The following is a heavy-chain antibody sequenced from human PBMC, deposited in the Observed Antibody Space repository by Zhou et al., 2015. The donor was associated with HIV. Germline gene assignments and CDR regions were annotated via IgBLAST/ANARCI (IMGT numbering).Heavy chain of an antibody. CDR2: INPNSGGT. V-gene: IGHV1-2*06. J-gene: IGHJ3*02. CDR1: GYTFTGYY. CDR3: ARVKEIVVVPAAIGLDPKIDAFVY. Sequence: QVQLVQSGAEVKKPGASVKVSCKASGYTFTGYYMHWVRQAPGQGLEWMGRINPNSGGTNYAQKFQGRVTMTRDTSISTAYMELSRLRSDDTAVYYCARVKEIVVVPAAIGLDPKIDAFVYLGPKGQWSTVSS. D-gene: IGHD2-2*01.